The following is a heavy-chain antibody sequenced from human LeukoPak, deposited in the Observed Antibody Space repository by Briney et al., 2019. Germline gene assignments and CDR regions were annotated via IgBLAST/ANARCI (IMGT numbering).Heavy chain of an antibody. CDR1: GFTVSSNY. J-gene: IGHJ4*02. V-gene: IGHV3-53*04. D-gene: IGHD1-26*01. CDR2: IYSGGST. Sequence: PGGSLRLSCAASGFTVSSNYMSWVRQAPGKGLEWVSVIYSGGSTYYADSVKGRFTISRHNSKNTLYLQMDSLRAEDTAVYYCAKGNEWELLRYFDYWGQGTLVTVSS. CDR3: AKGNEWELLRYFDY.